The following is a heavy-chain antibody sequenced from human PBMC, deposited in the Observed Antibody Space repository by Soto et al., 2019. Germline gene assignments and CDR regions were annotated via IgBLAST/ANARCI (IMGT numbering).Heavy chain of an antibody. J-gene: IGHJ4*02. V-gene: IGHV3-23*01. CDR1: GFTFSSYA. D-gene: IGHD3-10*01. Sequence: GGSLRLSCAASGFTFSSYAMSWVRQAPGKGLEWVSAISGSGGSTYYADSVKGRFTISRDNSKNTLYLQMNSLRAEDTAVYYCAKAPQTNSRSQAKRITMDRGVIPNGYYDYWSQGTLVTVSS. CDR3: AKAPQTNSRSQAKRITMDRGVIPNGYYDY. CDR2: ISGSGGST.